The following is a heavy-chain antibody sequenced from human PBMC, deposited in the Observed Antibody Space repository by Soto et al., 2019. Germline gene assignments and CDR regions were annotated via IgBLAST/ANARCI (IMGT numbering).Heavy chain of an antibody. CDR2: IIDSGAST. V-gene: IGHV3-23*01. CDR1: GFTFSSYG. J-gene: IGHJ6*02. CDR3: AKGRSYYYYYGVDV. Sequence: PGGSLRLSCAGSGFTFSSYGMHWVRQAPGKGLEWVSDIIDSGASTYYADSVKGRFTISRDNSKSTLYLQMNSLRAEDTALYYCAKGRSYYYYYGVDVWGQGTTVTVSS.